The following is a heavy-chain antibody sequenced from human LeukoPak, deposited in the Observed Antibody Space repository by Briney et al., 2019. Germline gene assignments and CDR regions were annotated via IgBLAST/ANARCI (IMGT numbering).Heavy chain of an antibody. CDR1: GYTFTSYY. D-gene: IGHD3-10*01. Sequence: SCKASGYTFTSYYMHWVRQAPGKGLEWVAVISYDGSNKYYADSVKGRFTISRDNSKNTLYLQMNSLRAEDTAVYYCAKAQRGLNAFDIWGQGTMVTVSS. CDR3: AKAQRGLNAFDI. CDR2: ISYDGSNK. V-gene: IGHV3-30*18. J-gene: IGHJ3*02.